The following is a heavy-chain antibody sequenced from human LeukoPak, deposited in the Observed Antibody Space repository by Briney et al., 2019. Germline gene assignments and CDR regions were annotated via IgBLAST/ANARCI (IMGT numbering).Heavy chain of an antibody. CDR1: GFTFSSYW. CDR2: IKQDGSEK. D-gene: IGHD3-3*01. J-gene: IGHJ4*02. CDR3: AREGLLYAFDY. Sequence: GGSLRLSCAASGFTFSSYWMSWVRQAPGKGLERVANIKQDGSEKYYVDSVKGRFTISRDNAKNSLYLQMNSLRAEDTAVYYCAREGLLYAFDYWGQGTLVTVSS. V-gene: IGHV3-7*01.